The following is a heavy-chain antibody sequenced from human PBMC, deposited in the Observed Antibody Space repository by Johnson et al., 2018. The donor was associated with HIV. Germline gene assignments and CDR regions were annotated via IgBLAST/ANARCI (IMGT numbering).Heavy chain of an antibody. CDR1: GFTFSNAW. CDR3: AKDNVEMATIS. D-gene: IGHD5-24*01. CDR2: IQSKTDGGTT. J-gene: IGHJ3*01. V-gene: IGHV3-15*01. Sequence: VQLVESGGVVVQPGGSLRLSCAASGFTFSNAWMSWVRQAPGKGLEWVGRIQSKTDGGTTDYAAPVKGRFTISRDDSKNTLYLQMNSRRAEDTAVYYCAKDNVEMATISWGQGTMVTVSS.